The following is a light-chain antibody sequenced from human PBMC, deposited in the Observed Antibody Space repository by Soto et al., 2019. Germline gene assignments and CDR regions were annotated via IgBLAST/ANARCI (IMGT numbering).Light chain of an antibody. CDR2: GAS. Sequence: EIVMTQSPGTLSVSPGEGATLSCRASQSVGSDLAWYLQKPGQAPRLLISGASTRATGIPARFSGSGSGTEFTLTISSLQSEDIAVYYCQQYNNWPPAFGPGTKLDI. V-gene: IGKV3-15*01. J-gene: IGKJ3*01. CDR1: QSVGSD. CDR3: QQYNNWPPA.